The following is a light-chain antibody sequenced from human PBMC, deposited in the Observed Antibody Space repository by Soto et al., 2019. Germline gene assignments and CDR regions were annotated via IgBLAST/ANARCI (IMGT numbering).Light chain of an antibody. CDR2: DAS. V-gene: IGKV3-15*01. CDR1: QSLRSS. CDR3: QQYNNWPQT. Sequence: ETIMTQSPDTLSVSIGERATLSCRAGQSLRSSLAWYQQKPGQAPRLLIYDASTRATSIPARFSGSGSGTDFTLTISGLQSEDFAVYYCQQYNNWPQTFGQGTKVDIK. J-gene: IGKJ1*01.